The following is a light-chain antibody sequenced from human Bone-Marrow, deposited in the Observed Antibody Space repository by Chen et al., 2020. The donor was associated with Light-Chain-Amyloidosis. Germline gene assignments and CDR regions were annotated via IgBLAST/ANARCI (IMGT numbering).Light chain of an antibody. V-gene: IGKV4-1*01. CDR3: QQYYSTPLT. J-gene: IGKJ1*01. Sequence: DIVMTQSPDSLAVSLGERATINCKSSQSIQYNSDNKNYLAWYQQKPGHPPKLLIYWASTRESGVPDRFRGSGSETDFTLTISSLQAEDVAVYYCQQYYSTPLTFGQGTRVEIK. CDR1: QSIQYNSDNKNY. CDR2: WAS.